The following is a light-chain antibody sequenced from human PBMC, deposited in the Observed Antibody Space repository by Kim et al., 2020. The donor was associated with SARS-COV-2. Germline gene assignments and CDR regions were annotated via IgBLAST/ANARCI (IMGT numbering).Light chain of an antibody. J-gene: IGLJ2*01. CDR1: SIGSKS. V-gene: IGLV3-21*04. Sequence: PGKTDRITCGGNSIGSKSVQWYQQKPGQAPVLVISYDSDRPSGIPERFSGSNSGNTATLTINRVETEDEADYYCQVWDSSSDHRVVFGGGTQLTVL. CDR2: YDS. CDR3: QVWDSSSDHRVV.